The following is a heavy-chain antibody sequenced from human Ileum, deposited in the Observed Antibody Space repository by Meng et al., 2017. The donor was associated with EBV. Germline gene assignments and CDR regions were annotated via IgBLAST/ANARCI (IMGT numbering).Heavy chain of an antibody. Sequence: VQVVEVGGSFVKHGGSLTLSCTASGFTCSDYYMSWIRQAPGKGQEWVSYITSSGGIIYYADSVKGRLTISRDNAKKSLYLQMNSLRAEDTAVYYCASARGSWFDPWGQGTLVTVSS. D-gene: IGHD1-26*01. CDR2: ITSSGGII. J-gene: IGHJ5*02. CDR1: GFTCSDYY. CDR3: ASARGSWFDP. V-gene: IGHV3-11*01.